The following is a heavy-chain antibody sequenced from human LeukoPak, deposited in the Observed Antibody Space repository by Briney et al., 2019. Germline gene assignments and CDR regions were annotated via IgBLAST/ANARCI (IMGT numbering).Heavy chain of an antibody. CDR3: ARERRDGYKDSAFDI. CDR1: GGSIGNYY. CDR2: ITYTGST. J-gene: IGHJ3*02. D-gene: IGHD5-24*01. Sequence: SETLSLTCTVSGGSIGNYYWTWIRQPPGKGLEWIGYITYTGSTDSNPSLKSRVTISADTSKDQFSLKLIAVTAADTAMYYCARERRDGYKDSAFDIWGQGTMVTVSS. V-gene: IGHV4-59*01.